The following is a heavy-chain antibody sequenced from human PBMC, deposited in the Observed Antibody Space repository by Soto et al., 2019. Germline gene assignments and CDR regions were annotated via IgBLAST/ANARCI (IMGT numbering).Heavy chain of an antibody. V-gene: IGHV4-59*01. D-gene: IGHD5-18*01. CDR3: ARISSVDPYGYVNGGLDV. Sequence: SETLSLTCSVSGGSIRSYYWSWIRQSPEKGLEWIGYFYHSGNSNYNPSLKSRVTISVDTSKNQLSLSLRSVTAADTAVYFCARISSVDPYGYVNGGLDVWGHRTTVTVSS. CDR1: GGSIRSYY. CDR2: FYHSGNS. J-gene: IGHJ6*02.